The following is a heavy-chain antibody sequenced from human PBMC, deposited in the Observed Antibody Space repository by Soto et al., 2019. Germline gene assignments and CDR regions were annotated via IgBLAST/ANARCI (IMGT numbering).Heavy chain of an antibody. CDR1: GYTFTGYY. J-gene: IGHJ6*03. CDR3: ARGEGLGIRDYYYYYMDF. CDR2: INPNSGGT. Sequence: ASVKVSCKASGYTFTGYYMHWVRQAPGQGLEWMGWINPNSGGTNYAQKFQGWVTMTRDTSISTAYMELSRLRSDDTAVYYCARGEGLGIRDYYYYYMDFWGKGTTVIVSS. V-gene: IGHV1-2*04. D-gene: IGHD7-27*01.